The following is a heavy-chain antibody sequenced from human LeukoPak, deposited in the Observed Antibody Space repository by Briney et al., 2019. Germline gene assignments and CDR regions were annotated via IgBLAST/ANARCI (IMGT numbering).Heavy chain of an antibody. J-gene: IGHJ5*02. D-gene: IGHD3-10*01. V-gene: IGHV4-59*08. Sequence: SETLSLTCTVSGGSVTNYYWNWIRQPPGKGLEWLGHISYGGGTIYNPSLNSRVTVSLDTSKNQFSLNLNSLTAADTAVYYCARRILMSSAGVPDTWLDPWGQGTLVTVSS. CDR3: ARRILMSSAGVPDTWLDP. CDR2: ISYGGGT. CDR1: GGSVTNYY.